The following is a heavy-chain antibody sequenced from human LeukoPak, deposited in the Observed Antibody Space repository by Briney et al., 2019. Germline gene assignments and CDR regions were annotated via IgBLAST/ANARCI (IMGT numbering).Heavy chain of an antibody. J-gene: IGHJ1*01. Sequence: GGSLRLSCAASGFTFSSYAMSWVRQAPGKGLEWVSAISGSGGSTYYADSVKGRFTISRDNSKNTLYLQMNSLRAEDTAVYYCAKSPRLLWNPTSIAVAGKEHWGQGTLVTVSS. CDR2: ISGSGGST. CDR3: AKSPRLLWNPTSIAVAGKEH. CDR1: GFTFSSYA. V-gene: IGHV3-23*01. D-gene: IGHD6-19*01.